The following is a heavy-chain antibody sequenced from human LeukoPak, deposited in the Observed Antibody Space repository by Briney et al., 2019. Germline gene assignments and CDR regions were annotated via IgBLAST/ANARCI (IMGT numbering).Heavy chain of an antibody. CDR3: ARARWLSYYYYYMDV. D-gene: IGHD5-24*01. J-gene: IGHJ6*03. CDR1: GGSIRSSSYN. V-gene: IGHV4-39*07. CDR2: IHYTGTT. Sequence: SETLSLTCTVSGGSIRSSSYNWGWIRQPPGKGLEWIGSIHYTGTTYYSPSLKNRVTISIDTSRNQFSLKLSSVTAADTAVYYCARARWLSYYYYYMDVWGKGTTVTISS.